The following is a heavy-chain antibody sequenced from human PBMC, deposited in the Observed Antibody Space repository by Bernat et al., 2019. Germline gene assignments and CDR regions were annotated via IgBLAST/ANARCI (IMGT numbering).Heavy chain of an antibody. J-gene: IGHJ4*02. CDR1: GGSISSSSYY. Sequence: QLQLQESGPGLVKPSETLSLTCTVSGGSISSSSYYWGWIRQPPGKGLEWIGSIYYSGSTYYNPSLKSRVTISVDTSKNQFSLKLSSVTAADTAVYYCARPVAVAGTIDYWGQGTLVTVSS. CDR2: IYYSGST. CDR3: ARPVAVAGTIDY. V-gene: IGHV4-39*01. D-gene: IGHD6-19*01.